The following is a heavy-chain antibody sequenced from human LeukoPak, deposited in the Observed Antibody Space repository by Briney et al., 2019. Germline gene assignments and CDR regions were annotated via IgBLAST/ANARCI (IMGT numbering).Heavy chain of an antibody. Sequence: SETLSLTCTVSGGSISCGDYYWSWIRQPPGKGLEWIGYIYYSGSTYYNPSLKSRVTISVDTSKNQFSLKLSSVTAADTAVYYCARFLTGGIYYFDYWGQGTLVTVSS. CDR2: IYYSGST. J-gene: IGHJ4*02. CDR3: ARFLTGGIYYFDY. CDR1: GGSISCGDYY. D-gene: IGHD4-23*01. V-gene: IGHV4-30-4*08.